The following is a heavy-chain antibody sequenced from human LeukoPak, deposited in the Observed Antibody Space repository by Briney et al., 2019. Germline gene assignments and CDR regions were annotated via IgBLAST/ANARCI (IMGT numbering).Heavy chain of an antibody. V-gene: IGHV3-30*02. CDR1: GFTFSSYW. CDR2: IRYDGSNK. Sequence: GGSLRLSCAASGFTFSSYWMSWVRQAPGKGLEWVAIIRYDGSNKYYADSVKGRFTISRDNSKNTLYLQMNSLRGEDTAVYYCAKDGQKWGTQNYYYYMDVWGKGTTVTISS. CDR3: AKDGQKWGTQNYYYYMDV. D-gene: IGHD3-16*01. J-gene: IGHJ6*03.